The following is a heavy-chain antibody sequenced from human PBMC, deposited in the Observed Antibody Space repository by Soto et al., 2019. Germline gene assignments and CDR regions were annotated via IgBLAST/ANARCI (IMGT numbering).Heavy chain of an antibody. V-gene: IGHV1-18*01. Sequence: EASVKVSCKASGYTFTSYGISWVRQAPGQGLEWMGWISAYNGNTNYAQKLQGRVTMTTDTSTSTAYMELRSLRSDDTAVYYCARDGEQYSSSSYDYWGQGTLVTVSS. D-gene: IGHD6-6*01. CDR1: GYTFTSYG. CDR3: ARDGEQYSSSSYDY. J-gene: IGHJ4*02. CDR2: ISAYNGNT.